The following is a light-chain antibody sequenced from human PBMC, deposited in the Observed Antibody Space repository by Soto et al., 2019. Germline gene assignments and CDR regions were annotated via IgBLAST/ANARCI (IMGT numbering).Light chain of an antibody. CDR3: QSYDSSPSGYV. V-gene: IGLV1-40*01. CDR2: ANI. J-gene: IGLJ1*01. Sequence: QPVLTQPPSGAGAPGQRVTISCTGSGSNIGAGYDVHWYQQLPGTAPKLRIFANISRPSGVPDRFSGSKSGTSASLAITALRAEDEADYYCQSYDSSPSGYVFGTGTKVTGL. CDR1: GSNIGAGYD.